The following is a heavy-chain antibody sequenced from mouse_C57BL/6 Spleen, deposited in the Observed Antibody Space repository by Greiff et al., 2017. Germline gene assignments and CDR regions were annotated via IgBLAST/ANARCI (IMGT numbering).Heavy chain of an antibody. J-gene: IGHJ2*01. Sequence: VKLQQPGAELVRPGSSVKLSCKASGYTFTSYWMDWVKQRPGQGLEWIGNIYTSDSETHYNQKFKDKATLTVDKSSSTAYMQLSSLTSEDSAVYYCARRGLRLDYWGQGTTLTVSS. CDR3: ARRGLRLDY. CDR1: GYTFTSYW. V-gene: IGHV1-61*01. CDR2: IYTSDSET. D-gene: IGHD2-4*01.